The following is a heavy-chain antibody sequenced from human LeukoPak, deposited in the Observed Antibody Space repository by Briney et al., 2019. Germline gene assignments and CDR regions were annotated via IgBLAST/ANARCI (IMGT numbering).Heavy chain of an antibody. Sequence: GGSLRLSCAASGFTFSSHTMNWVRQAPGKGLQWVSSIRGGGAPVYADSVKGRFTIFRDEFKSTVFLQMDSLRPEDTAVYYCARCTIGDGSGWCTWFAPWGQGTLVTVSS. CDR3: ARCTIGDGSGWCTWFAP. CDR1: GFTFSSHT. CDR2: IRGGGAP. V-gene: IGHV3-23*01. J-gene: IGHJ5*02. D-gene: IGHD6-19*01.